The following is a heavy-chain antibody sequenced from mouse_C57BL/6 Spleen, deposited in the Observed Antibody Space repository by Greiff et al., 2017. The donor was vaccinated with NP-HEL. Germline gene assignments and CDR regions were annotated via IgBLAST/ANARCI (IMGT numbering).Heavy chain of an antibody. D-gene: IGHD2-4*01. J-gene: IGHJ2*01. V-gene: IGHV1-61*01. CDR1: GYTFTSYW. CDR2: IYPSDSET. Sequence: VQLQQPGAELVRPGSSVKLSCKASGYTFTSYWMDWVKQRPGQGLEWIGNIYPSDSETHYNQKFKDKATLTVDKSSSTAYMQLSSLTSEDSAVYYCAILYYDYDGSGSFDYWGQGTTLTVSS. CDR3: AILYYDYDGSGSFDY.